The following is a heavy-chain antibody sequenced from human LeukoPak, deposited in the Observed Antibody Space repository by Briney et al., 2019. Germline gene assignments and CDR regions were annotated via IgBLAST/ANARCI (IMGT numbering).Heavy chain of an antibody. V-gene: IGHV3-7*01. J-gene: IGHJ2*01. CDR2: IKQDGSEK. Sequence: PGGSLRLSCAASGFTFSSYWMSWVRQAPGKGLEWVANIKQDGSEKYYVDSVKGRFTISRDNAKNSLYLQMNSLRAEDTAVYHCARGSMTGYWYFDLWGRGTLVTVSS. CDR3: ARGSMTGYWYFDL. CDR1: GFTFSSYW.